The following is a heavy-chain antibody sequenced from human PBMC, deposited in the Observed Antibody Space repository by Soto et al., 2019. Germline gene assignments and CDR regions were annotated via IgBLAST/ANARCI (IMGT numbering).Heavy chain of an antibody. CDR3: ARLMITFGGPKRVRYYGMDV. CDR1: GYSFTSYW. CDR2: IYPGDSDT. J-gene: IGHJ6*02. V-gene: IGHV5-51*01. Sequence: GESLKISCKGSGYSFTSYWIGWVRQMPGKGLEWMGIIYPGDSDTRYSPSFQGQVTISADKSISTAYLQWSSLKASDTAMYYCARLMITFGGPKRVRYYGMDVWGQGTTVTVSS. D-gene: IGHD3-16*01.